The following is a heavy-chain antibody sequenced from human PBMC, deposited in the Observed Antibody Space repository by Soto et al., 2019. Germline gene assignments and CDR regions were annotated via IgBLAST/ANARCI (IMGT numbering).Heavy chain of an antibody. Sequence: ASVKVSCKASGYTFTSYGISWVRQAPGQGLEWMGWISAYNGNTNYAQKLQGRVTMTTDTSTSTAYMELRSLRSDDTAVYYCASDQQGYYYDSSGYYSYYWGQGTLVTVSS. CDR2: ISAYNGNT. CDR3: ASDQQGYYYDSSGYYSYY. CDR1: GYTFTSYG. J-gene: IGHJ4*02. V-gene: IGHV1-18*01. D-gene: IGHD3-22*01.